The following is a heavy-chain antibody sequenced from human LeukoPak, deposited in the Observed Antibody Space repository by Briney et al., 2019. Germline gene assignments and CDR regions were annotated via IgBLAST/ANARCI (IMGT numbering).Heavy chain of an antibody. Sequence: PGGSLRLSCAASGFTFSNYAMSWVRQAPGKGLEWVSHISGSGDSTHYADSVKGRFTISRDNSKNTLYLQMNSLRAEDTAVHYCAKNLWFGELSPSDYWGQGTLVTVSS. CDR3: AKNLWFGELSPSDY. J-gene: IGHJ4*02. D-gene: IGHD3-10*01. V-gene: IGHV3-23*01. CDR1: GFTFSNYA. CDR2: ISGSGDST.